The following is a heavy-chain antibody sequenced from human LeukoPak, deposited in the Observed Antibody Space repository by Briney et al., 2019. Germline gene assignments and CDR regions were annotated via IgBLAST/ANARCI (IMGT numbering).Heavy chain of an antibody. Sequence: SETLSLTCTVSGGSISSYYWSWIRQPPGKGLEWIGYIYYSGSTNYNPSLKSRVTISVDTSKNQFSLKLSSGTAADTAVYYCARYSSSWKTSFDYWGQGTLVTVSS. V-gene: IGHV4-59*08. J-gene: IGHJ4*02. CDR2: IYYSGST. D-gene: IGHD6-13*01. CDR1: GGSISSYY. CDR3: ARYSSSWKTSFDY.